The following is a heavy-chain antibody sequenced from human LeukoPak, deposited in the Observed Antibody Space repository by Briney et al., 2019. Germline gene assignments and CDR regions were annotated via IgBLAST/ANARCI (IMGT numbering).Heavy chain of an antibody. J-gene: IGHJ6*04. CDR1: GFTFRYYA. CDR3: AELGITMIGGV. V-gene: IGHV3-23*01. Sequence: GGSLRLSCAASGFTFRYYAMSWVRQAPGKGLEWVSAISGSGSTTYYADPVKGRFTISRDNSKNTVYLQMNGLRAEDTAVYYCAELGITMIGGVWGKGTTVTISS. D-gene: IGHD3-10*02. CDR2: ISGSGSTT.